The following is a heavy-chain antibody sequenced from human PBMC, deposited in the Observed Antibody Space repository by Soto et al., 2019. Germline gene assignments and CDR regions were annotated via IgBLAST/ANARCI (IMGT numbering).Heavy chain of an antibody. D-gene: IGHD3-16*02. CDR1: GYRFTKYW. J-gene: IGHJ6*02. V-gene: IGHV5-10-1*01. CDR2: IDPRDSYT. Sequence: GESLKISCTASGYRFTKYWITWVRQMPGKGLEWMVRIDPRDSYTNYSPSFQGHVTISTDKSISTAYLQWRSLKASDSAPSYCARLNYRYRTLYGMDVWRQGTTVTASS. CDR3: ARLNYRYRTLYGMDV.